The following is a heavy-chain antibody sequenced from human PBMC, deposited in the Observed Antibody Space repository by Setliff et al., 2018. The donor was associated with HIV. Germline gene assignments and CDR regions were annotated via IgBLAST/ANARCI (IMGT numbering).Heavy chain of an antibody. CDR2: INPSDGTT. CDR1: GYTFTSCF. J-gene: IGHJ4*02. Sequence: ASVKVSCKASGYTFTSCFMHWVRQAPGQGLEYMGIINPSDGTTDYTQKFQDRVTMTSDTSTSTVYMELRSLRSEDTAIYYCVKEYHTTATDTRVANYFDYWGQGMLVTVSS. D-gene: IGHD6-13*01. CDR3: VKEYHTTATDTRVANYFDY. V-gene: IGHV1-46*01.